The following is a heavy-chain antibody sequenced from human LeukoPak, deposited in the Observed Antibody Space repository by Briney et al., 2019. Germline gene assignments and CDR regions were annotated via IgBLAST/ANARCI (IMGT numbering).Heavy chain of an antibody. CDR3: ARSPAGYSYGYPRWWYFDL. V-gene: IGHV3-64*01. CDR2: ISSNGGST. D-gene: IGHD5-18*01. J-gene: IGHJ2*01. CDR1: GFTFSSYA. Sequence: GGSLRLSCAASGFTFSSYAMHWVRQAPGKGLEYVSAISSNGGSTYYANSVKGRFTISRDNSKNTLYLQMGSLRAEDMAVYYCARSPAGYSYGYPRWWYFDLWGRGTLVTVSS.